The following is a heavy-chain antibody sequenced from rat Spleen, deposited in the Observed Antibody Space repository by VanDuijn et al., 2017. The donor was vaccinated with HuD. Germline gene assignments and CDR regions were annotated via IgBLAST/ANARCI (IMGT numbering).Heavy chain of an antibody. Sequence: EVQLVESGGGLVQPGRSLKLSCAASGFTFSDYYLAWVRQGPTKGLEWVASITNFAGRTHYPDSVKGRFTFSRDNAKSTLYLQMDSLRSEDTATYYCARQGYGPGYWGQGVMVTVSS. CDR2: ITNFAGRT. CDR1: GFTFSDYY. D-gene: IGHD2-2*01. CDR3: ARQGYGPGY. J-gene: IGHJ2*01. V-gene: IGHV5-25*01.